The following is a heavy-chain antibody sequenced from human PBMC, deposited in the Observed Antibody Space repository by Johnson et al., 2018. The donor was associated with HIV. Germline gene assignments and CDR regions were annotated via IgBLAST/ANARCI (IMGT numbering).Heavy chain of an antibody. Sequence: VQLVESGGGVVRPGGSLRLSCAASGFTFDDYDMSWVRQGPGTGLEWVSGINWNGDSTGYADSVKGRFTISRDNAKNSLYLQMNSLRGEDTALYYCARALLDSSGWTPTNVYAFDIWGQGTMVIMSS. J-gene: IGHJ3*02. V-gene: IGHV3-20*04. CDR2: INWNGDST. D-gene: IGHD6-19*01. CDR3: ARALLDSSGWTPTNVYAFDI. CDR1: GFTFDDYD.